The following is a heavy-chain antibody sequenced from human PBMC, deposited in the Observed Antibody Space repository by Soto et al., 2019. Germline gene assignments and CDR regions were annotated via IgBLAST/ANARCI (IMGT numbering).Heavy chain of an antibody. CDR2: IDGAGRST. Sequence: EVQLVESGGGLVQPGGSLRLSCAASGFTFSSYWMHWVRQPPGKGLVWVSRIDGAGRSTNYADSVKGRFTISRDNAKNTLYLQMNSLRAEDTAVHYCARVGSTSWYWGQGTLVTVSS. V-gene: IGHV3-74*01. CDR3: ARVGSTSWY. J-gene: IGHJ4*02. CDR1: GFTFSSYW. D-gene: IGHD6-6*01.